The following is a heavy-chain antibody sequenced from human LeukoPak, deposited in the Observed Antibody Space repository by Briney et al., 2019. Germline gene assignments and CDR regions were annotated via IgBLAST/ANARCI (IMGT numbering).Heavy chain of an antibody. J-gene: IGHJ4*02. CDR1: GGSISSGSYY. Sequence: SETLSLTCTVSGGSISSGSYYWSWIRQPAGKGLEWIGRIYTSGSTNYNPSLKSRVTISVDTSKNQFSLKLSSVTAADTAVYYCARNIGSRYSCFDYWGQGTLVTVSS. V-gene: IGHV4-61*02. CDR3: ARNIGSRYSCFDY. CDR2: IYTSGST. D-gene: IGHD2-15*01.